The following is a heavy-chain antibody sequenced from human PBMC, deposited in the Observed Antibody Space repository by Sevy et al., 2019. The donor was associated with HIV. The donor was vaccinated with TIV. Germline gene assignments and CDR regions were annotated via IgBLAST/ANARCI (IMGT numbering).Heavy chain of an antibody. CDR2: IIAVFGTT. CDR3: ARDKYYYVSGSFDY. V-gene: IGHV1-69*01. J-gene: IGHJ4*01. Sequence: ASVKVSCKASGGIFRSNAISWVRQAPGQGLEWMGGIIAVFGTTNYAQKFQGRVTVTADESRSTDYMELSSLRSEDTDVYYCARDKYYYVSGSFDYWGQGPQVTVSS. CDR1: GGIFRSNA. D-gene: IGHD3-10*01.